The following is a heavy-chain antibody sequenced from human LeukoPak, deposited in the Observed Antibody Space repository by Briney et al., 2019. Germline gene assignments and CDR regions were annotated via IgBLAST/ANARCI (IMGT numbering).Heavy chain of an antibody. J-gene: IGHJ5*02. CDR3: VRGFTLFDP. D-gene: IGHD2/OR15-2a*01. CDR1: GGSINSYY. V-gene: IGHV4-59*01. Sequence: SETLSLTCSVSGGSINSYYWSWIRQPPGKGLEWIGQIYYSGSTNYNPSLKSRGTISVDRSKNQFSLNLSSVTAADTALYYCVRGFTLFDPWGQGTLVTVSS. CDR2: IYYSGST.